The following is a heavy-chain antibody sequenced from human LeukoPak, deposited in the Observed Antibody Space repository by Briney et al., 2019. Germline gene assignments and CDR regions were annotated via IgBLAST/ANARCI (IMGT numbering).Heavy chain of an antibody. J-gene: IGHJ5*02. CDR2: IWYGGSNK. Sequence: PGRSLRLSCAASGFTFSSYAMHWVRQAPGKGLEWVAVIWYGGSNKYYADSVKGRFTISRDNSKNTLYLQMNSLRAEDTAVYYCAKDQNNWFDPWGQGTLVTVSS. V-gene: IGHV3-30*04. D-gene: IGHD2/OR15-2a*01. CDR3: AKDQNNWFDP. CDR1: GFTFSSYA.